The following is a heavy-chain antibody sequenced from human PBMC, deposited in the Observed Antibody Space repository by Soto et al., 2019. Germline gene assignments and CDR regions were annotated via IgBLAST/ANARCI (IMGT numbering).Heavy chain of an antibody. V-gene: IGHV4-4*02. CDR2: AHPSGTT. J-gene: IGHJ4*02. D-gene: IGHD6-19*01. Sequence: QVQLQESGPGLVKPSGTLSLTCAVSGTSISSNFWWSWVRQPPGKGLEWIGEAHPSGTTNYNPSLESRVTISVDKSNNQLSLNLNSLIAADTAVFFCARHVGVAGTRGFDYWGQGVLVAVSS. CDR3: ARHVGVAGTRGFDY. CDR1: GTSISSNFW.